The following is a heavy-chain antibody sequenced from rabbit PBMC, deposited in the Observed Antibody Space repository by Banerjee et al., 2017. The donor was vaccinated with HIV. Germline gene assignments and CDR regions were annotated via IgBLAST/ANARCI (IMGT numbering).Heavy chain of an antibody. J-gene: IGHJ3*01. CDR2: INTISGDT. V-gene: IGHV1S40*01. D-gene: IGHD4-1*01. CDR1: GFSFSSNG. CDR3: ARDLAGIIGWNFGL. Sequence: QSLEESGGDLVKPGASLTLTCTASGFSFSSNGMCWVRQAPGKGLEWIACINTISGDTVYATWAKGRFTISKASWTTVTLQMTSLTAADTASYFCARDLAGIIGWNFGLWGQGTLVTVS.